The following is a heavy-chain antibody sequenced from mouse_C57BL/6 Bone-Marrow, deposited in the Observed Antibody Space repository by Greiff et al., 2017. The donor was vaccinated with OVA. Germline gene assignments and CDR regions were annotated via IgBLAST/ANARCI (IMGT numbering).Heavy chain of an antibody. D-gene: IGHD2-2*01. CDR3: ARGIWLRRYFDV. J-gene: IGHJ1*03. CDR2: INPNNGGT. Sequence: EVQLQQSGPELVKPGASVKISCKASGYTFTDYYMNWVKQSHGQSLEWIGDINPNNGGTSYNQKFKGKATLTVDKSSSTAYMELRSLTSEDSAVYYCARGIWLRRYFDVWGTGTTVTVSS. CDR1: GYTFTDYY. V-gene: IGHV1-26*01.